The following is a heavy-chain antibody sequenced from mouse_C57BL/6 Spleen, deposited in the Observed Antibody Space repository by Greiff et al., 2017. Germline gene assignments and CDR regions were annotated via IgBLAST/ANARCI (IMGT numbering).Heavy chain of an antibody. D-gene: IGHD1-1*01. CDR1: GFNIKDDY. J-gene: IGHJ2*01. V-gene: IGHV14-4*01. CDR3: TTTVVADFDY. Sequence: VQLQQSGAELVRPGASVKLSCTASGFNIKDDYMHWVKQRPEQGLEWIGWIDPENGDTEYASKFQGKATITADTSSNTAYLQLSSLTSEDTAVYYCTTTVVADFDYWGKGTTRTGAS. CDR2: IDPENGDT.